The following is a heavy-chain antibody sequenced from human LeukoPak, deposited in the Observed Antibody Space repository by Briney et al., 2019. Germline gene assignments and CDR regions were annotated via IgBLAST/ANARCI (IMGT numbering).Heavy chain of an antibody. CDR1: GFTFSGYA. D-gene: IGHD6-6*01. V-gene: IGHV3-23*01. Sequence: GGSLRLSCAASGFTFSGYAMSWVRQAPGKGLEWVSAISGSGGGTYYADSMKGRFTISRDNSKNTLYLHLNSLRAEDTAIYYCAKDRYSSSANNFDYWGQGTLVTVSS. CDR2: ISGSGGGT. CDR3: AKDRYSSSANNFDY. J-gene: IGHJ4*02.